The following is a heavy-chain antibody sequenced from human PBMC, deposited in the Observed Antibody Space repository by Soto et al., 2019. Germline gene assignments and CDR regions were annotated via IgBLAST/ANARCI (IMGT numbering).Heavy chain of an antibody. CDR2: INPSGVST. CDR1: GFTFSRYY. CDR3: SRDNSESNSWWFDP. D-gene: IGHD1-26*01. V-gene: IGHV1-46*01. Sequence: QVQLVQSGAEVKQPGASVKVSCKASGFTFSRYYMHWVRQAPGQGLEWMGLINPSGVSTNYAQKFQGRVTLTRDTSTSTVSMELSSLRSEDTAVYYCSRDNSESNSWWFDPCGQGTLVTVSS. J-gene: IGHJ5*02.